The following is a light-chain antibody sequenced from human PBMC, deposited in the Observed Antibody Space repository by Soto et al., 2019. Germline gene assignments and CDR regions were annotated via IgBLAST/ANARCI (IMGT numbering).Light chain of an antibody. CDR2: DAS. V-gene: IGKV1-5*01. J-gene: IGKJ3*01. CDR3: QQYNSYSP. CDR1: QSISSW. Sequence: DIPMTQSPSTLSASVGDRVTITCRASQSISSWLAWYQQKPGKAPKLLIYDASSLESGVPTRFSGSGSGTEVTLTISSLQPDDFATYYCQQYNSYSPVGAGTKVDIK.